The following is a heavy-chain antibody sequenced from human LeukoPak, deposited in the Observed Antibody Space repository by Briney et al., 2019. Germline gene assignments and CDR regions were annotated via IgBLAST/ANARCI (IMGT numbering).Heavy chain of an antibody. CDR1: GFTFIDHY. V-gene: IGHV3-72*01. CDR2: TTNKANSYTT. Sequence: GGSLRLSCEASGFTFIDHYMDWVREAPGKGLEWVGRTTNKANSYTTEYAASVKGRFTISRDDSKNSLYLQMNSLKTEDTAVYYCARDHYGVQYYYWGQGTLVTVSS. CDR3: ARDHYGVQYYY. J-gene: IGHJ4*02. D-gene: IGHD4-17*01.